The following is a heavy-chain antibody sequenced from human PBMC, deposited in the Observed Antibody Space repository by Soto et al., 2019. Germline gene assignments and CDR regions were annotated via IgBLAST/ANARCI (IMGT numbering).Heavy chain of an antibody. J-gene: IGHJ4*02. CDR1: GDTFNFYS. CDR3: SSSYGSGYRAFDY. V-gene: IGHV1-69*02. D-gene: IGHD3-10*01. Sequence: QVQLVQSGAEVKRPGSSVKVSCKASGDTFNFYSINWVQQAPGLGLEWMGRVNPIVSMSNYAQKFQGRVTMTADKPTSTAHMKLSSLRSEDTAIYYCSSSYGSGYRAFDYWGQGALVTVSS. CDR2: VNPIVSMS.